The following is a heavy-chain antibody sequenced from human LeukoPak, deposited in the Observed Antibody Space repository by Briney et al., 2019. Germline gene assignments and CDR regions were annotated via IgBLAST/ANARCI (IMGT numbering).Heavy chain of an antibody. D-gene: IGHD3-3*01. CDR3: AKDRITIFGVVPYFDY. CDR1: GFTVSSTH. CDR2: IYRDGSI. J-gene: IGHJ4*02. Sequence: GGSLRLSCAASGFTVSSTHMSWVRQAPGKGLEWVSLIYRDGSIHYADSVKGRFTISRDNSKNTLYLQMKSLRAEDTAVYYCAKDRITIFGVVPYFDYWGQGTLVTVSS. V-gene: IGHV3-53*01.